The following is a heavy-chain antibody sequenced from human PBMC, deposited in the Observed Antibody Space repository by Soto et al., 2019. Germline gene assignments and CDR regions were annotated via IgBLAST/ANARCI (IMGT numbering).Heavy chain of an antibody. D-gene: IGHD4-17*01. V-gene: IGHV4-31*03. CDR2: IYYSGST. J-gene: IGHJ2*01. CDR1: VGSISSGGYY. Sequence: SETLSLRCTVSVGSISSGGYYWSWILQHPGKGLEWIGYIYYSGSTYYNPSLKSRVTISVDTSKNQFSLKLSSVTAADTAVYYCARDYGDYWYFDLWGRGTLVTVSS. CDR3: ARDYGDYWYFDL.